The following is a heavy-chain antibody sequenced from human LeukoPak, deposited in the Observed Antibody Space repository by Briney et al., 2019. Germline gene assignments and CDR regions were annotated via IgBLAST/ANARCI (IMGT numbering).Heavy chain of an antibody. Sequence: ASGKVSCKASGYTFTAYYIHWVRQAPGQGLEWMGWISPNSGGTNYAQNFQGRVTMTWDTSISAAYMELRRLRSDDTAVYYCARDFYDSSGHYDYWGQGTLVTVSS. CDR3: ARDFYDSSGHYDY. J-gene: IGHJ4*02. CDR2: ISPNSGGT. D-gene: IGHD3-22*01. V-gene: IGHV1-2*02. CDR1: GYTFTAYY.